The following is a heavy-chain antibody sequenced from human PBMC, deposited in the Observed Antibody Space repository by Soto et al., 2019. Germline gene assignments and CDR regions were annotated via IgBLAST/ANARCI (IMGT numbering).Heavy chain of an antibody. D-gene: IGHD4-4*01. CDR1: GFSLSNARMG. CDR2: ILPNDEK. Sequence: KESGPVLVKPTETLTLTCTVSGFSLSNARMGVSWIRQPPGKALEWLAHILPNDEKSYSTSLKSRLAISEGTYKSQVVITMTNVDPVDTATYYCARVEYSHAFEIWCQGTVVTVSS. CDR3: ARVEYSHAFEI. J-gene: IGHJ3*02. V-gene: IGHV2-26*01.